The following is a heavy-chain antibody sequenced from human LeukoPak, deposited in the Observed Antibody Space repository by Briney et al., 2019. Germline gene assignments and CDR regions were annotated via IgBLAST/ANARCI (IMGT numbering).Heavy chain of an antibody. V-gene: IGHV3-11*01. J-gene: IGHJ4*02. CDR2: ISSSGSTI. D-gene: IGHD5-18*01. Sequence: GGSLRLSCAASGFTFSDYYMSWIRQAPGKGLEWVSYISSSGSTIYYADSVKGRFTISRDNAKNSLYLQMNSLRAEDTAVYYCARDSELWSIHFDYWGQGTLVTVSS. CDR1: GFTFSDYY. CDR3: ARDSELWSIHFDY.